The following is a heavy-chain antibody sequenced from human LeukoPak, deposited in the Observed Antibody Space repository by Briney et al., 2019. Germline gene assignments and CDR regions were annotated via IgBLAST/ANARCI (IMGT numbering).Heavy chain of an antibody. CDR2: INPKSGGT. D-gene: IGHD3-3*01. Sequence: ASVNVSCKASGYTFTSYGISWVRQAPGQGLEWMGWINPKSGGTVYAQKFQGRVTITRDTSSSTAYMELSRLRFDDTVVYYCARGPRITIFGVVMANDAFDIWGQGTMVTVSS. V-gene: IGHV1-2*01. CDR1: GYTFTSYG. CDR3: ARGPRITIFGVVMANDAFDI. J-gene: IGHJ3*02.